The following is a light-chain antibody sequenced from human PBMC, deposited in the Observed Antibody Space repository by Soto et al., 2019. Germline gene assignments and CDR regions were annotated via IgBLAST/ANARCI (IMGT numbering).Light chain of an antibody. V-gene: IGKV3-15*01. CDR2: GAS. CDR1: QAIGDN. J-gene: IGKJ1*01. Sequence: EFVMTQSPATLSVSPGEGVTLSCRASQAIGDNLAWYQQQPGQAPRLLIYGASTRATGIPARFSGSGSGTESTLTISSLQSEDFAVYYCQQYNNWPPWTFGQGTKVDIK. CDR3: QQYNNWPPWT.